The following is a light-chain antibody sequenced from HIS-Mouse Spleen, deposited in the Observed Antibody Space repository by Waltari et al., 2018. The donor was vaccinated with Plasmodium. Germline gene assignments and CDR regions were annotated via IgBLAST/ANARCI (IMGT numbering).Light chain of an antibody. CDR3: YSTDSSGNHRV. J-gene: IGLJ3*02. V-gene: IGLV3-10*01. CDR1: ELPTTS. CDR2: EDS. Sequence: SYELTQPPSVSVSPGQTARITCSGAELPTTSAYWYQQKSGQAPVLVIYEDSKRPSGIPERFSGSSSGTMATLTISGAQVEDEADYYCYSTDSSGNHRVFGGGTKLTVL.